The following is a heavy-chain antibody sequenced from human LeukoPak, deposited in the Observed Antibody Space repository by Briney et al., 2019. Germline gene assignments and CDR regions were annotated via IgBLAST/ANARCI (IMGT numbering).Heavy chain of an antibody. CDR3: ARDRPRYYYMDV. J-gene: IGHJ6*03. CDR1: GFTFSSYS. CDR2: ISSSSSYI. Sequence: GGSLRLSCAASGFTFSSYSMNWVRPAPGKGLEWVSSISSSSSYIYYADSVKGRFTISRDNAKNSLYLQMNSLRAEDTAVYYCARDRPRYYYMDVWGKGTTVTISS. V-gene: IGHV3-21*01.